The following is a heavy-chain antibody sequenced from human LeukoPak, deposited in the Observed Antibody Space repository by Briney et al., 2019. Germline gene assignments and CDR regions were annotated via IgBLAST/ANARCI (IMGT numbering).Heavy chain of an antibody. Sequence: PGGSLRLSCAASGVTVNNKYMNWVRQAPGKGLEWVSVIYSGGSTYYADSVKGRFTISRDNSKNTLYLQMNSLRAEDTAVYYCASFYGDRSLDYWGQGTLVTVSS. V-gene: IGHV3-53*01. J-gene: IGHJ4*02. CDR2: IYSGGST. CDR1: GVTVNNKY. CDR3: ASFYGDRSLDY. D-gene: IGHD4-17*01.